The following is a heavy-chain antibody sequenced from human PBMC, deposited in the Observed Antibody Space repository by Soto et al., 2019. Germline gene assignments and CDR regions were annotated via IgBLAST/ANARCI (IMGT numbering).Heavy chain of an antibody. CDR2: IKQDGSEK. D-gene: IGHD3-22*01. CDR3: AGDVVVYDFDY. CDR1: GFTFSSYW. J-gene: IGHJ4*02. Sequence: EVQLVESGGGLVQPGGSLRLSCAASGFTFSSYWMSWVRQAPGKGLEWVANIKQDGSEKYYVDSVKGRFTISRDNAKNSLYLQMNSLRAEDTAVYYCAGDVVVYDFDYWGQGTLVTVSS. V-gene: IGHV3-7*05.